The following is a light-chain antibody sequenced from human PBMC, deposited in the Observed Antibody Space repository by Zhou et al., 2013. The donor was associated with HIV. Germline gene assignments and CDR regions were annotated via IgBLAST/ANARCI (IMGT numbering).Light chain of an antibody. CDR3: SSYSSSSTLYV. V-gene: IGLV2-18*02. CDR1: SSDVGSYNR. CDR2: EVS. J-gene: IGLJ1*01. Sequence: QSALTQPASVSGSPGQSIAISCTGTSSDVGSYNRVSWYQQSPGTGPKLMIYEVSNRPSGVPDRFSGSKSGNTASLTISGFQAEDEADYYCSSYSSSSTLYVFGTGTKVTV.